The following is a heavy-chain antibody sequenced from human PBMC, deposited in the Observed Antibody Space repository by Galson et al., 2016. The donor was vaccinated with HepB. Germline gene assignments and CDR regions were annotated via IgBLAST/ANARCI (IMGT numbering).Heavy chain of an antibody. CDR3: TRLKHDHDRSGFGVDL. CDR1: GFNFNIYG. V-gene: IGHV3-30*03. D-gene: IGHD3-22*01. Sequence: SLRLSCAASGFNFNIYGMQWVRQAPGKGLEWVAYIGFDGSRESYSEFVKGRFTISRDQSEHTLYLHMSSLTTEDTAIYYCTRLKHDHDRSGFGVDLWCRGTTVTVSS. J-gene: IGHJ6*02. CDR2: IGFDGSRE.